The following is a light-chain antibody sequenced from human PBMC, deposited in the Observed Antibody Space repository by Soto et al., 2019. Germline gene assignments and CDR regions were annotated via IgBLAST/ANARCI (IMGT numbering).Light chain of an antibody. J-gene: IGKJ4*01. CDR3: KQYDNYPLT. V-gene: IGKV1-5*01. CDR1: QHISDY. CDR2: DAY. Sequence: DTQLTQSPSSLSASVGDRVTITCQASQHISDYLNWYQQKPGKAHKVMIYDAYNLESGVQSRFSGSASGTEFTLTISSLQPDDFATYYCKQYDNYPLTFGGGTKVDIK.